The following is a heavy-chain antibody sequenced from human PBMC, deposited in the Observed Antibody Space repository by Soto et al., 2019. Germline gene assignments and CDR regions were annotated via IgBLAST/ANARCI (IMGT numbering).Heavy chain of an antibody. CDR2: ISGRGVST. CDR1: GFTFSSYP. D-gene: IGHD1-26*01. J-gene: IGHJ4*02. CDR3: ARDSLYSGSYYDDY. Sequence: GGSLRLSCAASGFTFSSYPMSWVRQAPGKGLEWVSAISGRGVSTYYAVSVKGRFTISRDNSRNTLYLQMNSLRAEDTAVYYCARDSLYSGSYYDDYWGQGTLVTVSS. V-gene: IGHV3-23*01.